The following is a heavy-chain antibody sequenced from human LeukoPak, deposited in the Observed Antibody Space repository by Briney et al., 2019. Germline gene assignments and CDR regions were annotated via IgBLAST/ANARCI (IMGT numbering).Heavy chain of an antibody. CDR1: GYSFTGYY. D-gene: IGHD6-13*01. CDR3: ARGRDLAAAGYFDY. CDR2: INPNSGDT. J-gene: IGHJ4*02. Sequence: ASVKVSCKASGYSFTGYYMHWVRQAPGQGLEWMGWINPNSGDTKYAQKFQGRVTMTRDTSISTAYMELSRLRSDDTAVYYCARGRDLAAAGYFDYWGQGTLVTVSS. V-gene: IGHV1-2*02.